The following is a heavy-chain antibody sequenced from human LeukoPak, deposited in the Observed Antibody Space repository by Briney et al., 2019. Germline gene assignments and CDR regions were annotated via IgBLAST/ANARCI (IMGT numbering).Heavy chain of an antibody. Sequence: PSETLSLTCTVSGGSISSYYWSWLRQPAGQGQEWVGRMYTCGSTNYNSSLKSRVTISVDTAKNQFSLELSSVTAADTAVYYCARGRSFDYYDSSGYYAFDIWGQGTIVTVSP. CDR1: GGSISSYY. V-gene: IGHV4-4*07. J-gene: IGHJ3*02. D-gene: IGHD3-22*01. CDR3: ARGRSFDYYDSSGYYAFDI. CDR2: MYTCGST.